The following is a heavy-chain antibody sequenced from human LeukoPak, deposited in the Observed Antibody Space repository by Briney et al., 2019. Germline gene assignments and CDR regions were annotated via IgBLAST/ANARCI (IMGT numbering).Heavy chain of an antibody. CDR3: AKGGYSYDSSGHNYFDY. V-gene: IGHV3-48*01. J-gene: IGHJ4*02. D-gene: IGHD3-22*01. CDR1: GFTFSTYS. Sequence: GGPLRLSCAASGFTFSTYSMNWVRQAPGKGLEWVSGIDSGSNNIHYADSVKGRFTISRDDAKNSLYLQMDSLRAEDTAVYYCAKGGYSYDSSGHNYFDYWGQGTLVTVSS. CDR2: IDSGSNNI.